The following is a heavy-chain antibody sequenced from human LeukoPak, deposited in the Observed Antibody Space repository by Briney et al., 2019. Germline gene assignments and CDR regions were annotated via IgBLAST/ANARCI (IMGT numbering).Heavy chain of an antibody. J-gene: IGHJ4*02. V-gene: IGHV3-74*01. CDR1: GFTFSSYW. CDR2: LSTDGSST. D-gene: IGHD3-22*01. CDR3: ASPPHYYDSSGLPSHDY. Sequence: GGSLRLSCAASGFTFSSYWMHWVRQAPGQGLVWLSRLSTDGSSTDYADSVKGRFTISRDNAKNTLYLQMNSLRAEDTAVYYCASPPHYYDSSGLPSHDYWGQGTLVTVSS.